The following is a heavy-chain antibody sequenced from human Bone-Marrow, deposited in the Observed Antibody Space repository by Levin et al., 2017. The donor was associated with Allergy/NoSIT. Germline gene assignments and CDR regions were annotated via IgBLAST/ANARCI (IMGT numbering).Heavy chain of an antibody. J-gene: IGHJ6*02. CDR3: AKVFGIKLYGYDYYNMDV. D-gene: IGHD2-8*01. Sequence: PGGSLRLSCAASGFTFSAYGMHWVRQTPDKGLEWVAVISDDGINRFYMDSVKGRFTISRDNSKNTLYLQMNNLRVDDTAVYYCAKVFGIKLYGYDYYNMDVWGQGTTVTVSS. CDR1: GFTFSAYG. CDR2: ISDDGINR. V-gene: IGHV3-30*18.